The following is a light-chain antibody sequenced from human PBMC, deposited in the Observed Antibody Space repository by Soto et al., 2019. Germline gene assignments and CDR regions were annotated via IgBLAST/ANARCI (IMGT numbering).Light chain of an antibody. CDR3: QEHKKWPLT. J-gene: IGKJ5*01. CDR1: QSVGCN. V-gene: IGKV3D-15*01. Sequence: EIAITQSPSTLPVPPGETATLSCRDSQSVGCNLACYQQKPGQAPGLLIYGASRRATGVPARSSGSGSGTEFTLSISRLQSEDFAVYCSQEHKKWPLTFGEGTRVEIK. CDR2: GAS.